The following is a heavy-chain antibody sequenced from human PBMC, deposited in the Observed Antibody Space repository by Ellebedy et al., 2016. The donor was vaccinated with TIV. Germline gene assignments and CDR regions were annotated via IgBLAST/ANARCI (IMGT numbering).Heavy chain of an antibody. J-gene: IGHJ4*02. CDR2: VRGSGDIT. Sequence: GGSLRLXXEASGFAFSGLGMNWVRQAPGRGLQWVSSVRGSGDITYYADSVKGRFTISRDNSRRTIYLQMDSLRADDTAVYYCAKGDNTWEYYFDFWGQGTLVTVSS. CDR1: GFAFSGLG. D-gene: IGHD2/OR15-2a*01. V-gene: IGHV3-23*01. CDR3: AKGDNTWEYYFDF.